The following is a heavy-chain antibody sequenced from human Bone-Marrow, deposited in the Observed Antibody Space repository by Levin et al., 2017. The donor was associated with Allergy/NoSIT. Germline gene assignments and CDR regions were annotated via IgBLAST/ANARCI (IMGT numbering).Heavy chain of an antibody. J-gene: IGHJ4*02. CDR3: AKSEGSAARTFDS. CDR2: IRGSGGTT. V-gene: IGHV3-23*01. D-gene: IGHD3-10*01. Sequence: GGSLRLSCAASGFTFNNYGMSWVRQAPGKGLAWVSDIRGSGGTTDYADSVKGRFTISRDNSKNMVYLQMNSLRAEDTAVYYCAKSEGSAARTFDSWGQGTLVTVSS. CDR1: GFTFNNYG.